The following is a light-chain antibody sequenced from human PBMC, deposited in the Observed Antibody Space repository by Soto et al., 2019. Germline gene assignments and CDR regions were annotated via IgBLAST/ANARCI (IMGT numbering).Light chain of an antibody. CDR1: QDIGNY. CDR3: QQYDNLLLT. CDR2: AAS. V-gene: IGKV1-33*01. J-gene: IGKJ4*01. Sequence: DIQMTQSPPSLSASVGDRVTITCQASQDIGNYLNWYQQKPGKAPKLLIYAASNLESGVPSRFSGSGTGTDFTFTISSLQPEDIATYYCQQYDNLLLTFGGGTKVEIK.